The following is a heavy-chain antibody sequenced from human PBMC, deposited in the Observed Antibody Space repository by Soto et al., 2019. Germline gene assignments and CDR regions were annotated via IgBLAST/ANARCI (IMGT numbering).Heavy chain of an antibody. CDR3: LRGKVNFDL. CDR1: NYSISSGYH. CDR2: IYQSGNT. J-gene: IGHJ4*02. Sequence: PSETLSLTCIVSNYSISSGYHWGWIRQPPGKGLEGIGTIYQSGNTYQNPSLKSRVILSIDTSKNQFSLNLRNVTAADTAVYYCLRGKVNFDLWGKGLLVT. V-gene: IGHV4-38-2*02.